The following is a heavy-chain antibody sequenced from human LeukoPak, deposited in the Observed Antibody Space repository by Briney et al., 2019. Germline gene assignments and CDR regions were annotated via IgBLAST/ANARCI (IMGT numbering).Heavy chain of an antibody. V-gene: IGHV1-2*02. J-gene: IGHJ3*02. CDR1: GYTFTGYY. CDR2: INPNSGGT. D-gene: IGHD3-16*01. Sequence: ASVKVSCKASGYTFTGYYMHWVRQAPGQGLEWMGWINPNSGGTNYAQKFQGRVTITADESSSTAYMELSSLRSEDTAVYYCARGDVSDAFDIWGQGTMVTVSS. CDR3: ARGDVSDAFDI.